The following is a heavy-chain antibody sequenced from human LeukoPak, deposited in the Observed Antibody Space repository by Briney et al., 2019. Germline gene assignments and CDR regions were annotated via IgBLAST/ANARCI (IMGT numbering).Heavy chain of an antibody. CDR1: GLIFETYW. D-gene: IGHD3-10*01. J-gene: IGHJ4*02. CDR2: MKHDGSEE. CDR3: AREAAGWGVLDH. V-gene: IGHV3-7*03. Sequence: GGSLRLSCAASGLIFETYWMNWVRQVPGEGQEWVANMKHDGSEEYYVESVKGRFIISRDNANKLLYLQMNSLRAEDTAIYYCAREAAGWGVLDHWGQGLLVTVSS.